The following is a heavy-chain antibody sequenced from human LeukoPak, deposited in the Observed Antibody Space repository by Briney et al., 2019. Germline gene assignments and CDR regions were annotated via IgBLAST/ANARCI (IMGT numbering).Heavy chain of an antibody. CDR1: GGSISNYY. CDR2: ISYSGST. Sequence: SETLSLTCTVSGGSISNYYWGWIRQPPGKGLEWIGDISYSGSTNYNPSLKSRVTISVDASKNQFSLKLSSVTAADTAVYYCARPIFDDELAFDIWGQGTMVTVSS. V-gene: IGHV4-59*08. D-gene: IGHD3-9*01. J-gene: IGHJ3*02. CDR3: ARPIFDDELAFDI.